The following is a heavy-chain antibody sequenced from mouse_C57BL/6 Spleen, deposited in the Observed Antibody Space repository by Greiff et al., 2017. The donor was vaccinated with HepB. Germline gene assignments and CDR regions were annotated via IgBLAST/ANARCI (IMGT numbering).Heavy chain of an antibody. D-gene: IGHD1-1*01. Sequence: QVQLKQPGAELVRPGTSVKLSCKASGYTFTSYWMHWVKQRPGQGLEWIGVIDPSDSYTNYNQKFKGKATLTVDTASSTAYMQISSLTSEDSAVYYCARATYYAWFAYWGQGTLVTVSA. CDR2: IDPSDSYT. V-gene: IGHV1-59*01. J-gene: IGHJ3*01. CDR3: ARATYYAWFAY. CDR1: GYTFTSYW.